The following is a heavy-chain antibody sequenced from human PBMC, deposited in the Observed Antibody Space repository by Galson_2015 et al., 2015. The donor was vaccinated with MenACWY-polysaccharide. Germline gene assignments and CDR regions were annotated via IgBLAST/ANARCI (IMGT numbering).Heavy chain of an antibody. V-gene: IGHV3-33*01. CDR1: GFTFSDYG. CDR2: IWYDGGNK. D-gene: IGHD3-10*01. J-gene: IGHJ4*02. CDR3: ARGDYGSGNYYKVDY. Sequence: LRLSCAASGFTFSDYGMHWVRQAPGKGLEWVAVIWYDGGNKYYADSVKGRFTISRDNPKNTLYLQMNSLRAEDTAVYYCARGDYGSGNYYKVDYWGQGTPVTVSS.